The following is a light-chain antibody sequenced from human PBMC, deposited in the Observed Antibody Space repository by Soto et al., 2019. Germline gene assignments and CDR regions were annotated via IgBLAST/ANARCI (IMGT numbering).Light chain of an antibody. Sequence: DIQMTQSPSSVSASVGDTVTITCRASQDINSWLAWIQQQPGRPPKYVIQAATMLQSGFPSRFAGSGSMRDFTLTIDTLQPEDSETYYCLQVVNFSRPFGQGTKLDVK. J-gene: IGKJ1*01. V-gene: IGKV1-12*01. CDR1: QDINSW. CDR3: LQVVNFSRP. CDR2: AAT.